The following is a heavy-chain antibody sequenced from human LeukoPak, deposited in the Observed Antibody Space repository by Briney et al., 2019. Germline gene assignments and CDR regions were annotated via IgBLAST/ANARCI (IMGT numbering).Heavy chain of an antibody. CDR2: IFGSGGSP. J-gene: IGHJ4*02. CDR3: GKTTVGYSSGQKPAWPIDY. CDR1: GFTFGSHA. Sequence: GGSLRLSCEASGFTFGSHAMYWVRQAPGKGLEWVAGIFGSGGSPHYADPVKGRFTISRDNSRNTVYLQINSLRAEDTAVYYCGKTTVGYSSGQKPAWPIDYWGQGTLVTVSS. V-gene: IGHV3-23*01. D-gene: IGHD5-18*01.